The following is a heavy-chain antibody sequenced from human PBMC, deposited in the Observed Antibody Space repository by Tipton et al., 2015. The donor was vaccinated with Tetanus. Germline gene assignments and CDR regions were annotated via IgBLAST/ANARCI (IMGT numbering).Heavy chain of an antibody. CDR3: AKDLSPNVGFDL. CDR2: ISPFNENV. Sequence: QLVQSGAEVKKPGASVKVSCKASGYTFTHYGVNWVRQAPGQGLEWMGWISPFNENVNYAEKFQGRLTMTTDRSTATVYMDLRSLRSDDTAVYYYAKDLSPNVGFDLWGRGTLVTVSS. D-gene: IGHD1-1*01. V-gene: IGHV1-18*01. J-gene: IGHJ2*01. CDR1: GYTFTHYG.